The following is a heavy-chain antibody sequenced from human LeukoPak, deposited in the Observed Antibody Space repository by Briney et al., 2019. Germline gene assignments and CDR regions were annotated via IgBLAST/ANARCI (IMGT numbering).Heavy chain of an antibody. V-gene: IGHV4-34*01. J-gene: IGHJ3*02. CDR1: GGSFSGYY. Sequence: KSSETLSLTCAVYGGSFSGYYWSWIRQAPGKGLEWIGEINHSGSTNYNPSLKSRVTISVDTSKNQVSLKLSSVTAADTAVYYCAREVEAVAGTSAAFDIWGQGTMVTVSS. D-gene: IGHD6-19*01. CDR2: INHSGST. CDR3: AREVEAVAGTSAAFDI.